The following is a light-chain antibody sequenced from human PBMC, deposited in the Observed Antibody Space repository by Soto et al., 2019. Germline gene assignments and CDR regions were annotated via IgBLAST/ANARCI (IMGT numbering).Light chain of an antibody. V-gene: IGLV2-11*01. CDR1: NSDIGGYNY. CDR2: DVS. J-gene: IGLJ3*02. CDR3: CSYAGTYSFWV. Sequence: QSALTQPRSVSGSPGQSVTISCTGTNSDIGGYNYVSWYQQHPGKAPKVIIYDVSRRPSGVPDRFSGSKSGNTASLTISGLQAEAEADYYCCSYAGTYSFWVFGGGTKVTVL.